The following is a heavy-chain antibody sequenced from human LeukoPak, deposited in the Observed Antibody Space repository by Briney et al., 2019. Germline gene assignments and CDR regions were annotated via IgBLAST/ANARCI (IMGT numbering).Heavy chain of an antibody. V-gene: IGHV1-69*06. J-gene: IGHJ5*02. CDR3: ARENEGERIGDWFDP. CDR1: GGTFSSYA. Sequence: AASVKVSCKASGGTFSSYAISWVRQAPGQGLEWMGGIIPIFGTANYAQKFQGRVTITADKSTSTAYMELSNLRSEDTAVYYCARENEGERIGDWFDPWGQGTLVTVSS. CDR2: IIPIFGTA. D-gene: IGHD1-1*01.